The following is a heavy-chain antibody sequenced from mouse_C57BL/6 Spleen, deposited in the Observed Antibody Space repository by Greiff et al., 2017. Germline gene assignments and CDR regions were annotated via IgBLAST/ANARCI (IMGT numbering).Heavy chain of an antibody. J-gene: IGHJ3*01. Sequence: QVQLQQSGPELVKPGASVKISCKASGYAFSSSWMNWVKQRPGKGREWIGRIYPGDGDTNYNGKFKGKATLTADKSSSTAYMQLSSLTSEDSAVYFCANYDGFSWFAYWGQGTLVTVSA. CDR3: ANYDGFSWFAY. V-gene: IGHV1-82*01. CDR1: GYAFSSSW. D-gene: IGHD2-3*01. CDR2: IYPGDGDT.